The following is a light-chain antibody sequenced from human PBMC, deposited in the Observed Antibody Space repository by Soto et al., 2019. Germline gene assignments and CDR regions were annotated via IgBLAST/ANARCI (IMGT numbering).Light chain of an antibody. CDR1: QSVSSN. V-gene: IGKV3-15*01. J-gene: IGKJ2*01. CDR3: QQYNNSSWT. Sequence: EIVMTQSPATLSVSPGERATLSCRASQSVSSNLAWYQQKPGQAPRLLIYGASTRATGIPARFSGSGSGTDFTLTISSLQSEDFAVYYCQQYNNSSWTFGQGTKLEIK. CDR2: GAS.